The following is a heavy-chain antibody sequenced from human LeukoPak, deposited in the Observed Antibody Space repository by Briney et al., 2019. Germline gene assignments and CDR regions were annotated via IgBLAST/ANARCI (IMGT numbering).Heavy chain of an antibody. CDR3: ARGSTQLWLQDFDY. D-gene: IGHD5-18*01. Sequence: ASVKVPCKASSYTFTRYGISWVRQAPGQGLEWMGWISGYNGNTNYAQKLQGRVTMTTDTSTSTAYMELRSLRSDDTAVYYCARGSTQLWLQDFDYWGQGTLVTVSS. CDR1: SYTFTRYG. V-gene: IGHV1-18*01. CDR2: ISGYNGNT. J-gene: IGHJ4*02.